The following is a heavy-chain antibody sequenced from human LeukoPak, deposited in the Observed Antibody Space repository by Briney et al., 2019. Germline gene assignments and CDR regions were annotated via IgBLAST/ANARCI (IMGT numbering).Heavy chain of an antibody. CDR3: AKDSPVLTY. CDR2: ISGSGVGT. CDR1: GFTFSSYT. J-gene: IGHJ4*02. Sequence: GGSLRLSCAASGFTFSSYTMNWVSQAPGKGLEWVSAISGSGVGTYYADSVKGRFTISRDNSWNTLYLQLNSLRAEDTAVYYCAKDSPVLTYWGQGTLVTVSS. V-gene: IGHV3-23*01.